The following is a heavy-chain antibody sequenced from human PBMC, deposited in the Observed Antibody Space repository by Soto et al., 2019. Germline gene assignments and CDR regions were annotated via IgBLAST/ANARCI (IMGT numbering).Heavy chain of an antibody. D-gene: IGHD3-3*02. V-gene: IGHV4-59*08. J-gene: IGHJ6*03. Sequence: SETLSLTCTVSGGSISSYYWSWIRQPPGKGLEWIGYIYYSGSTNYNPSLKSRVTISVDTSKNQFSLKLSSVTAADTAVYYCARHSRDLHFPEYYYYYMDVWGKGTTVTVSS. CDR2: IYYSGST. CDR3: ARHSRDLHFPEYYYYYMDV. CDR1: GGSISSYY.